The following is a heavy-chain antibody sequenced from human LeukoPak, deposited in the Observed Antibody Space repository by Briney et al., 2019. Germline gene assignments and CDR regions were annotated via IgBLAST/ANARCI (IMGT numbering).Heavy chain of an antibody. V-gene: IGHV3-15*01. CDR2: IKSKTDGGTT. D-gene: IGHD4-11*01. Sequence: GGSLRLSCAASGFTFSNAWMSWVRQAPGKGLEWVGRIKSKTDGGTTDYAAPVKGRFTISRDDSKNTLYLQMNSLKTEDTAVYYCTTDSNDYSKPYYFDYWGQGTLVTVSS. J-gene: IGHJ4*02. CDR3: TTDSNDYSKPYYFDY. CDR1: GFTFSNAW.